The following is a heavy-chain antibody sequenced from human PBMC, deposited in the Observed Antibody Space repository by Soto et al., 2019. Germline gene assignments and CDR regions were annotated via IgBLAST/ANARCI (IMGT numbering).Heavy chain of an antibody. Sequence: GGSLRLSCAASGFTFSDYYMSWIRQAPGKGLEWVSYISSSGSTIYYADSVKGRFTISRDNAKNSLYLQMNSLRAEDTAVYYCARAGSSGYNSWLDPWGQGTLVTVSS. CDR1: GFTFSDYY. D-gene: IGHD3-22*01. V-gene: IGHV3-11*01. CDR2: ISSSGSTI. CDR3: ARAGSSGYNSWLDP. J-gene: IGHJ5*02.